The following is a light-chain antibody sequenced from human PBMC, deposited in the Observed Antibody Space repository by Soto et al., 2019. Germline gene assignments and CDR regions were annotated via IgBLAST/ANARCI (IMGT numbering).Light chain of an antibody. V-gene: IGKV1-5*01. CDR1: QIIGSS. J-gene: IGKJ2*01. CDR2: DAS. Sequence: DIQMTQSPSTLSASVGDRVTITCRASQIIGSSLAWYQQTPGRAPKLLIYDASTLHTGVPSRFSGSESGTEFTLTISSLQPDDSATSYCQQSSSSSYTFGQGTK. CDR3: QQSSSSSYT.